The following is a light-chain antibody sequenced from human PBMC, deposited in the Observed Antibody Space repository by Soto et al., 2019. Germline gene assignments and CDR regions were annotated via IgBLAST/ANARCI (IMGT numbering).Light chain of an antibody. J-gene: IGLJ3*02. CDR1: SSNIGAGYD. CDR3: QSYDSSLSGWV. V-gene: IGLV1-40*01. Sequence: QSVLTQPPSVSGAPGQRVTISCTGSSSNIGAGYDVHWYQQLPGTAPKLLIYGXXNRPXGXPDRXSGSKSGTSASLAITGLQAEDEXDYYCQSYDSSLSGWVFGGGTKLTVL. CDR2: GXX.